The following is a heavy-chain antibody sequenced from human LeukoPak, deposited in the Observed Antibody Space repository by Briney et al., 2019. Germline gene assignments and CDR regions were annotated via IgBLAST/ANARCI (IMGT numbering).Heavy chain of an antibody. J-gene: IGHJ5*02. V-gene: IGHV3-23*01. CDR1: GFTFSSYA. Sequence: PGGSLRLSCAASGFTFSSYAMSWVRQAPGKGLEWVSAISGSGGSTYYADSLKGRFTISRDNSKNTLYLQMNSLRAEDTAVYYCAKEPADTLPAAIGGGYNWFDPWGQGTLVTVSS. CDR2: ISGSGGST. CDR3: AKEPADTLPAAIGGGYNWFDP. D-gene: IGHD2-2*02.